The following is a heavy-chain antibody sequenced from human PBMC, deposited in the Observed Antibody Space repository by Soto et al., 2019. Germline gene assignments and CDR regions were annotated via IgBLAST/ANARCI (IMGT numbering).Heavy chain of an antibody. J-gene: IGHJ4*02. CDR2: VKSKTDDGTR. V-gene: IGHV3-15*07. CDR1: GFTFSSAW. Sequence: EVQLVESGGGLVKPGGSLRLSCAASGFTFSSAWMNWVRQAPGKGLEWVGHVKSKTDDGTRDYAAPVEGRFTISRDDSKNTLYLQMHRLKTGDTAVYYCTADLPDLSSISDYWGQGTLVIVSS. D-gene: IGHD2-2*01. CDR3: TADLPDLSSISDY.